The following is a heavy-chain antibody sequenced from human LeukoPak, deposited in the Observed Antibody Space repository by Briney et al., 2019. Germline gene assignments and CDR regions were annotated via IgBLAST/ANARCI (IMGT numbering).Heavy chain of an antibody. Sequence: GESLRISCKGSGYSFTTYWIAWVRQTPGKGLEWMGMIYPGDSDTRYSPSFQGQVTISADRSISTAYLQWSSLKASDTAMYYCASSYSGSYLDSFDIWGQGTMVTVSS. D-gene: IGHD1-26*01. CDR1: GYSFTTYW. CDR2: IYPGDSDT. J-gene: IGHJ3*02. CDR3: ASSYSGSYLDSFDI. V-gene: IGHV5-51*01.